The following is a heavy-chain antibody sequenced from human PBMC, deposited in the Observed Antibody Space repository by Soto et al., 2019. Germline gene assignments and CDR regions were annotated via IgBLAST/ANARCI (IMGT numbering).Heavy chain of an antibody. CDR3: ARAAEMIWSGNYYYYYMDV. D-gene: IGHD3-3*01. J-gene: IGHJ6*03. Sequence: GGSRRLSCAASGFTFSSYSMNWVRHAPGKGLEWVSSISSSSSYIYYADSVKGRFTISRDNAKNSLYLQMNSLRAEDTAVYYCARAAEMIWSGNYYYYYMDVWGKGTTVTVSS. CDR2: ISSSSSYI. V-gene: IGHV3-21*01. CDR1: GFTFSSYS.